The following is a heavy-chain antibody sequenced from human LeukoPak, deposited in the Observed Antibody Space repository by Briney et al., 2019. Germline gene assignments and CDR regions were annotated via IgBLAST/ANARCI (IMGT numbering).Heavy chain of an antibody. J-gene: IGHJ3*02. CDR3: AKDRSGLYGSGRGGAFDI. Sequence: GGSLRLSCAASGFTFDDYAMHWVRQAPGKGLEWVSDISWNSGNIGYADSVKGRFTISRDTAKNTLHLQMNSLRAEDTALYYCAKDRSGLYGSGRGGAFDIRGQGTMVTVSS. CDR1: GFTFDDYA. CDR2: ISWNSGNI. D-gene: IGHD3-10*01. V-gene: IGHV3-9*01.